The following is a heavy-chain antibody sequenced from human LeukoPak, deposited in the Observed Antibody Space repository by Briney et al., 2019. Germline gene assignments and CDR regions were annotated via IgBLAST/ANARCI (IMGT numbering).Heavy chain of an antibody. J-gene: IGHJ6*02. Sequence: PSETLSLTCAVYGGSFSGYYWSWIRQPPGKGLEWIGEINHSGSTNYNPSLKSRVTISVDTSKNQFSLKLSSVTAADTAVYYCARGLDFWSGYNIPCGMDVWGQGTTVTVSS. CDR1: GGSFSGYY. CDR3: ARGLDFWSGYNIPCGMDV. D-gene: IGHD3-3*01. V-gene: IGHV4-34*01. CDR2: INHSGST.